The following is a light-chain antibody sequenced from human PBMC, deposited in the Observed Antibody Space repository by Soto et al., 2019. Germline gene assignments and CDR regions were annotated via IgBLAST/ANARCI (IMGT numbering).Light chain of an antibody. V-gene: IGLV2-14*01. Sequence: QSALTQPASVSGSPGQSITISCTGTSSDVGGYNYVSWYQQHPGKAPKLMIYDVSNRPSGVSNRFSGSKSGNTASLTISGLQAEDEADYSCSSYTSSSNVVFGGGTKVTVL. CDR1: SSDVGGYNY. CDR3: SSYTSSSNVV. J-gene: IGLJ2*01. CDR2: DVS.